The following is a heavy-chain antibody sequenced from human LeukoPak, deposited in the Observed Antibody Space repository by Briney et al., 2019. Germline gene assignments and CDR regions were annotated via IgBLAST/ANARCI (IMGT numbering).Heavy chain of an antibody. CDR2: ISDSGHST. D-gene: IGHD2-15*01. CDR3: AKQLGYCSDGSCYSPY. V-gene: IGHV3-23*01. J-gene: IGHJ4*02. Sequence: GGSLRLSCAASGFAFSSSAMSWVRQAPGKGLEWVSSISDSGHSTYYADSVKGRFTFSRDNSKNTLFLQMNSLRAEDTAVYYCAKQLGYCSDGSCYSPYWGQGTLVTVSS. CDR1: GFAFSSSA.